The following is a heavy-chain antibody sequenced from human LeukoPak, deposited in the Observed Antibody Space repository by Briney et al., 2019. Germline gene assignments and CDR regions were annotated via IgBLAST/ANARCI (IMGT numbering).Heavy chain of an antibody. V-gene: IGHV1-18*04. CDR1: GYTFTGYY. CDR2: IIPILGIA. J-gene: IGHJ5*02. Sequence: GASVKVSCKASGYTFTGYYMHWVRQAPGQGLEWMGGIIPILGIANYAQKLQGRVSMTTDTSTSTAYVELRSLRSDDTAVYYCARVARGDNNWFDPWGQGTLVTVSS. CDR3: ARVARGDNNWFDP. D-gene: IGHD3-10*01.